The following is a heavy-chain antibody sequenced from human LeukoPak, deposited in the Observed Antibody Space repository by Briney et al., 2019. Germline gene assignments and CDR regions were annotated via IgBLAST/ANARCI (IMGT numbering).Heavy chain of an antibody. D-gene: IGHD6-19*01. J-gene: IGHJ4*02. V-gene: IGHV3-21*01. Sequence: GGSLRLSCAASGFTFSSYSMTWVRQAPGKGLEWVSSISSSSSYIYYADSVKGRFTISRDNAKNSLYLQMSSLRAEDTAVYYCAREPSGWYVDYWGQGTLVTVSS. CDR2: ISSSSSYI. CDR1: GFTFSSYS. CDR3: AREPSGWYVDY.